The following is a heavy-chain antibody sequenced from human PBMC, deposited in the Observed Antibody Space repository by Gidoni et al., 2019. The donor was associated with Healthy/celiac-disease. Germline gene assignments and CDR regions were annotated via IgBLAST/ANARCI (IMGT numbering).Heavy chain of an antibody. Sequence: EVQLVESGGGLVQPGGSLRISWSASACTFVSYSMNWVRQAPGKGLEWVSYIISSSSTIYYADSVKGRFTISRDNAKNSLYLQMNSLRDEDTAVYYCARDPRNSYGYTHFDYWGQGTLVTVSS. CDR2: IISSSSTI. D-gene: IGHD5-18*01. V-gene: IGHV3-48*02. CDR1: ACTFVSYS. CDR3: ARDPRNSYGYTHFDY. J-gene: IGHJ4*02.